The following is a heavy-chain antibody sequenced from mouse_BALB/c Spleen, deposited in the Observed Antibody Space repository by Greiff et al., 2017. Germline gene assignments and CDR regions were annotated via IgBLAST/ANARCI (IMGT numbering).Heavy chain of an antibody. V-gene: IGHV14-3*02. Sequence: EVQLQQSGAELVKPGASVKLSCTASGFNIKDTYMHWVKQRPEQGLEWIGRIDPANGNTKYDPKFQGQATITADTSSNTAYLQLSSLTSEDTAVYYGASAYYGYDGIAYWGQGTLVTVSA. CDR2: IDPANGNT. J-gene: IGHJ3*01. D-gene: IGHD2-2*01. CDR3: ASAYYGYDGIAY. CDR1: GFNIKDTY.